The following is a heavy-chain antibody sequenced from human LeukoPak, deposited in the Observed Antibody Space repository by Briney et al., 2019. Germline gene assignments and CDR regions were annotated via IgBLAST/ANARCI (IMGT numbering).Heavy chain of an antibody. CDR3: ARGGLSNFDY. V-gene: IGHV4-59*01. CDR1: GGSIINYY. D-gene: IGHD3-16*01. CDR2: IYYSGKT. J-gene: IGHJ4*02. Sequence: PSETLTLTCTVSGGSIINYYWTWLRQPPGKGLEWIGYIYYSGKTTYNPSLMNRVTISVDTSKNQFSLKLSSVTAADTAVYYCARGGLSNFDYWGQGTLVTVSS.